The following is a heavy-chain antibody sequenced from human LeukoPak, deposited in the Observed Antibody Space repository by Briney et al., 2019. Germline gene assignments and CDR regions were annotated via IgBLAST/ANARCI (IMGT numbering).Heavy chain of an antibody. CDR1: GGTFSSYA. CDR3: ARADPFYGAGSYAGSWFDP. J-gene: IGHJ5*02. Sequence: GASVKVSCKASGGTFSSYAISWVRHAPGQGVEWMGGIIPMFGTANYAQKLQGRVAITAEKSTNTAYMELSSLRSEDTAVYYCARADPFYGAGSYAGSWFDPWGQGTLVTVSS. D-gene: IGHD3-10*01. CDR2: IIPMFGTA. V-gene: IGHV1-69*06.